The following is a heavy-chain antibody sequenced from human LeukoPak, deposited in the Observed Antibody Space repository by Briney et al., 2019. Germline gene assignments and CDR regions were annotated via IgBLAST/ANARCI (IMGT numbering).Heavy chain of an antibody. V-gene: IGHV1-2*02. J-gene: IGHJ5*02. D-gene: IGHD3-10*01. CDR2: INPNSGGT. CDR1: GYIFTDYY. CDR3: ARPMVRGVRNWFDP. Sequence: ASVKVSCKASGYIFTDYYMYWVRQAPGQGPEWMGWINPNSGGTNYAQKFQGRVTMTRDTSISTAYMELSRLRSDDTAVYYCARPMVRGVRNWFDPWGQGTLVTVSS.